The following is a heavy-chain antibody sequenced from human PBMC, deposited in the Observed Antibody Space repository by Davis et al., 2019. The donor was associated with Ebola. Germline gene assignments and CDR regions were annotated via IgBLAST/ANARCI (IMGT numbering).Heavy chain of an antibody. CDR2: IHQGGREK. Sequence: GESLKISCAASGFTFNSYAMHWVRQAPGKGLEWVANIHQGGREKYYVDSVKGRFTISRDNAKNSLYLQMNSLRAEDTAVYYCARDLSWYHAFDVWGQGTMVTVSS. CDR3: ARDLSWYHAFDV. CDR1: GFTFNSYA. J-gene: IGHJ3*01. D-gene: IGHD6-13*01. V-gene: IGHV3-7*03.